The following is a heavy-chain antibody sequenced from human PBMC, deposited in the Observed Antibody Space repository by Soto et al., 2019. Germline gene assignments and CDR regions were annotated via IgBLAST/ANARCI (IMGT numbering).Heavy chain of an antibody. Sequence: GESLNISCKASGYSFIHYWIGWVRQMPGKGLEWMGIIFPGDSHTRYSPSFQGQVTISADKSISTVYLQWSTLKASDTAMYYCARPDNNTWRRGFDSWGQGTLVTVSS. V-gene: IGHV5-51*01. CDR2: IFPGDSHT. J-gene: IGHJ4*02. D-gene: IGHD1-1*01. CDR1: GYSFIHYW. CDR3: ARPDNNTWRRGFDS.